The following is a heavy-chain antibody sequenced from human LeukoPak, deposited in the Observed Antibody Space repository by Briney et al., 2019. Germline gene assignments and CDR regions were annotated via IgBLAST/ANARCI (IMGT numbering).Heavy chain of an antibody. V-gene: IGHV3-21*04. D-gene: IGHD1-26*01. Sequence: GGSLRLSCAASGFTFSSYSMNWVRQAPGKGLEWVSSISSSSSYIYYADSVKGRFTISRDNSKNTLYLQMNSLRAEDTAVYYCAKVNSGSYLFYFDYWGQGTLATVSS. CDR3: AKVNSGSYLFYFDY. J-gene: IGHJ4*02. CDR1: GFTFSSYS. CDR2: ISSSSSYI.